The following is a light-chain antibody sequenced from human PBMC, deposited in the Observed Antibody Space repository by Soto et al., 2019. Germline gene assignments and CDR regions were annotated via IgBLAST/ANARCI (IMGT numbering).Light chain of an antibody. Sequence: NFMLTQPHSVSESPGKTVTISCTRSSGSIASNYVQWYQQRPGSSTTTLIYEDNQRTSGVPDRFSGSIDISSNSASLTISVLKPEDEADYSCQSYDSSKGVFGGGPQQSV. CDR2: EDN. CDR1: SGSIASNY. V-gene: IGLV6-57*01. CDR3: QSYDSSKGV. J-gene: IGLJ2*01.